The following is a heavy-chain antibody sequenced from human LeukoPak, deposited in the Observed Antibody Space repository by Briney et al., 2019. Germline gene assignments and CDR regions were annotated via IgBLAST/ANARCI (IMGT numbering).Heavy chain of an antibody. V-gene: IGHV4-39*07. J-gene: IGHJ3*01. D-gene: IGHD3-22*01. CDR1: GFSISDNDHY. CDR2: VYYSGNT. CDR3: ARAGRIYYASRRGAFAF. Sequence: SETLCLTCTVSGFSISDNDHYWGWVRQPPGKGLEWSGTVYYSGNTFYNPSLKSRVTMSVDSSRNQFSLKLRSLTAADMAMYYCARAGRIYYASRRGAFAFWGQGTMVTVYS.